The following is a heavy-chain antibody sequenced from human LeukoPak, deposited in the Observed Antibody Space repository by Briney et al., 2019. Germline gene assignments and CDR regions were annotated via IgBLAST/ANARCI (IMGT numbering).Heavy chain of an antibody. V-gene: IGHV3-7*01. CDR3: GRDSFETDIDY. J-gene: IGHJ4*02. CDR1: GFTFSTYW. Sequence: GGSLRLSCAASGFTFSTYWMSWVRQAPGKGREWVANIKEDGSEKYYVDSLKGRFTISRDNVKNSLYLQINSLRAEDTAVYYCGRDSFETDIDYWGQGTLVTVSS. CDR2: IKEDGSEK. D-gene: IGHD1-14*01.